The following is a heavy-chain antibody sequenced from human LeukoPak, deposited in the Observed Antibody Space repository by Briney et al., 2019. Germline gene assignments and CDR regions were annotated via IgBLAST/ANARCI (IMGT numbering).Heavy chain of an antibody. CDR2: ISGSGGST. Sequence: GGSLRLSCVASGFTFSTYFLSWVRQAPGKGLEWVSAISGSGGSTYYADSVKGRFTISRDNSKNTLYLQMNSLRAEDTAVYYCAKGDSSGDYWGRGTLVTVSS. J-gene: IGHJ4*02. V-gene: IGHV3-23*01. CDR1: GFTFSTYF. D-gene: IGHD6-19*01. CDR3: AKGDSSGDY.